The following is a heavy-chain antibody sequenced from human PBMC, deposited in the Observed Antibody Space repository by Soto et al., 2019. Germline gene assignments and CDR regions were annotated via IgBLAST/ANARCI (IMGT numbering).Heavy chain of an antibody. CDR3: ARDWTGNGDYGRWFDP. D-gene: IGHD4-17*01. CDR2: IYHSGST. Sequence: QLQLQESGSGLVKPSQTLSLTCAVSGGSISSGGYSWSWIRQPPGKGLEWIGYIYHSGSTYYNPSLKSRVTISVDRSKNQFSLKLSSVTAAATAVYYCARDWTGNGDYGRWFDPWGQGTLVTVSS. V-gene: IGHV4-30-2*01. CDR1: GGSISSGGYS. J-gene: IGHJ5*02.